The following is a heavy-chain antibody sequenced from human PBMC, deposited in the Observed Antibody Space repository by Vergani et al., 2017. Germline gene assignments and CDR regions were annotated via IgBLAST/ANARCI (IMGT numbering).Heavy chain of an antibody. CDR3: ARDVRRGYSGYVNY. J-gene: IGHJ4*02. Sequence: QVQLQQWGAGLLKPSETLSLTCAVYGGSSSGYYWSWIRQPPGKGLEWIGEINHSGSTNYNPSLKSRVTISIDTSKNQFSLKLSSVTAADTAVYYCARDVRRGYSGYVNYWGQGTLVTVSS. CDR2: INHSGST. V-gene: IGHV4-34*01. CDR1: GGSSSGYY. D-gene: IGHD5-12*01.